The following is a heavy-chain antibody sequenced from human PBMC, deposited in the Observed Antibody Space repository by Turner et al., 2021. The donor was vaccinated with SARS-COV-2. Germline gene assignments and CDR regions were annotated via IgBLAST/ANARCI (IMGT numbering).Heavy chain of an antibody. CDR2: IHYTGIT. V-gene: IGHV4-39*01. CDR1: DGSITTYSYY. D-gene: IGHD3-9*01. Sequence: QLQLQESGPGLVKPSESLSRTCTVSDGSITTYSYYWGWIRQPPGKGLEWIGSIHYTGITYYIPSLKRRVTISIDTSKNQFSLKLSSVTAADTAVYYCARDILSGPIFDFWAQGTLITVSS. CDR3: ARDILSGPIFDF. J-gene: IGHJ4*02.